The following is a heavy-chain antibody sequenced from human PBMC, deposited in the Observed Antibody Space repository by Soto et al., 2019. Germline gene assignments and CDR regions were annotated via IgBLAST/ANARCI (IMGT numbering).Heavy chain of an antibody. CDR1: GFTFSSYS. J-gene: IGHJ6*03. CDR2: ISSSSSYI. Sequence: GGSLRLSCAASGFTFSSYSMNWVRQAPGKGLEWVSSISSSSSYIYYADSVKGRFTISRDNAKNSPYLQMNSLRAEDTAVYYCARDQGYYDYIWGTYYYMDVWGKGTTVTVSS. CDR3: ARDQGYYDYIWGTYYYMDV. V-gene: IGHV3-21*01. D-gene: IGHD3-16*01.